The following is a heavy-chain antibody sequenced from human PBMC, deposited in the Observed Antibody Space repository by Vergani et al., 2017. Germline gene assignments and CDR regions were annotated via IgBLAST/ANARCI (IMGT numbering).Heavy chain of an antibody. D-gene: IGHD6-6*01. CDR1: GFTFSCYG. Sequence: QVQLVESGGGVVQPGRSLRLSCAASGFTFSCYGMHWVRPAPGKGLEWVVVISYDGSNKYYADSVEGRFTISRDNSKNTRYLQMNSLRAEDTAIYYCAKTGGSSSTFNYWGQGTLVTVSS. V-gene: IGHV3-30*18. CDR3: AKTGGSSSTFNY. J-gene: IGHJ4*02. CDR2: ISYDGSNK.